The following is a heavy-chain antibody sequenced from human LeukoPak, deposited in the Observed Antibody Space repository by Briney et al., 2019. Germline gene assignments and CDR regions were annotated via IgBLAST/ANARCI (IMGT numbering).Heavy chain of an antibody. V-gene: IGHV3-21*01. CDR2: ISSSSSYI. CDR3: ASVVGATKRGDFDY. D-gene: IGHD1-26*01. Sequence: PGGSLRLSCAASGFTFSSYSMNWVRQAPGKGLEWVSSISSSSSYIYYADSVKGRFTISRDNAKNSLYLQMNSLRAEDTAVYYCASVVGATKRGDFDYWGQGTLVTVSS. CDR1: GFTFSSYS. J-gene: IGHJ4*02.